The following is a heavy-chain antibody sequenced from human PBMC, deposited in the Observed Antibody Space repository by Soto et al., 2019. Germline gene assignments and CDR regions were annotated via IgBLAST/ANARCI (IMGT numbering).Heavy chain of an antibody. V-gene: IGHV4-30-4*01. D-gene: IGHD3-22*01. CDR1: GGSISSGDYY. CDR3: ARGHYDSSGYYYYPLDAFDI. Sequence: QVQLQESGPGLVKPSQTLSLTCTVSGGSISSGDYYWSWIRQPPGKGLEWIGYIYYSGSTYYNPSLKSRVTISVDPSKNQFSLKLSSVTAADTAVYYCARGHYDSSGYYYYPLDAFDIWGQGTMVTVSS. J-gene: IGHJ3*02. CDR2: IYYSGST.